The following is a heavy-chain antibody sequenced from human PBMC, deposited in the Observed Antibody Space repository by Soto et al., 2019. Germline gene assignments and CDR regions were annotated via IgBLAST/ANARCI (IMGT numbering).Heavy chain of an antibody. Sequence: SETLSLTCAGSGGYISSGGYSWSWTRQPPGKGLEWIGYIYESGSTYYNPSLKSRVTISVDRSKNQFSLKLSSVTAADTAVYYCARAHYGDYGYGMDVWGQGTTVTVSS. CDR2: IYESGST. CDR1: GGYISSGGYS. V-gene: IGHV4-30-2*01. J-gene: IGHJ6*01. CDR3: ARAHYGDYGYGMDV. D-gene: IGHD4-17*01.